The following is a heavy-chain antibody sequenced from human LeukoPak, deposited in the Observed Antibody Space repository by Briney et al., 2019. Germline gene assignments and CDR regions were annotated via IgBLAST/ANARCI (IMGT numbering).Heavy chain of an antibody. J-gene: IGHJ3*02. CDR1: GYTFTSYG. Sequence: ASVKVSCKSSGYTFTSYGISWVRQAPGQGLEWMGCISAYNGNTNYSQKLQGRGTMTTDTATSTDYMELRSLRSDDTAVYYRARDRGLSSGWYDAFDIWGQGTMVTVSS. D-gene: IGHD6-19*01. CDR3: ARDRGLSSGWYDAFDI. V-gene: IGHV1-18*01. CDR2: ISAYNGNT.